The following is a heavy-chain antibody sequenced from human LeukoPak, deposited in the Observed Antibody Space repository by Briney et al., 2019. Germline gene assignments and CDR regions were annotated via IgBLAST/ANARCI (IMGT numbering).Heavy chain of an antibody. Sequence: SETLSLTCTVSGGSISSGGYYWSWIRQPPGKGLEWIGYIYHSGSTYYNPSLKSRVTISVDRSKNQFSLKLSSVTAADTAVYYCARVKREPTFDYWGQGTLVTVSS. CDR3: ARVKREPTFDY. CDR1: GGSISSGGYY. V-gene: IGHV4-30-2*01. J-gene: IGHJ4*02. D-gene: IGHD1-26*01. CDR2: IYHSGST.